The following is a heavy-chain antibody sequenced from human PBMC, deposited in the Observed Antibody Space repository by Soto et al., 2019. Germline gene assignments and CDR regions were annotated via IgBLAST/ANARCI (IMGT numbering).Heavy chain of an antibody. CDR2: IIPIFGTA. V-gene: IGHV1-69*13. CDR1: GGTFSSYS. CDR3: AREGCSGGSCPNWFDP. J-gene: IGHJ5*02. Sequence: SVKVSCKASGGTFSSYSISWVRQAPGQGLEWMGGIIPIFGTANYAQKFQGRVTITADESTSTAYMELSSLRSEDTAVYYCAREGCSGGSCPNWFDPWGQGTLVTVSS. D-gene: IGHD2-15*01.